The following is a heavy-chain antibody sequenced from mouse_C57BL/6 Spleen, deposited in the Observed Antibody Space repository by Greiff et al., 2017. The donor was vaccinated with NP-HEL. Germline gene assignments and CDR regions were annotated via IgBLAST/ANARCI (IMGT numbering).Heavy chain of an antibody. V-gene: IGHV1-22*01. J-gene: IGHJ2*01. Sequence: EVQLQQSGPELVKPGASVKMSCKASGYTFTDYNMHWVKQSHGKSLEWIGYINPNNGGTSYNQKFKGKATLTVNKSSSTAYMELRSLTSEDSAVYYCARELLRFPYYFDYWGQGTTLTVSS. D-gene: IGHD1-1*01. CDR1: GYTFTDYN. CDR2: INPNNGGT. CDR3: ARELLRFPYYFDY.